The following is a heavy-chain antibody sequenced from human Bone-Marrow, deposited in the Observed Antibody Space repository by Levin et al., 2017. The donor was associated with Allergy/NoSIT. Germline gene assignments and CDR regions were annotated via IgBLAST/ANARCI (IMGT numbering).Heavy chain of an antibody. V-gene: IGHV4-34*01. Sequence: PSQTLSLTCAVYGGSFSGYYWSWIRQPPGKGLEWIGEINHSGSTNYNPSLKSRVTISVDTSKNQFSLKLSSVTAADTAVYYCARVGITMVPGARGWFDPWGQGTLVTVSS. J-gene: IGHJ5*02. CDR1: GGSFSGYY. CDR2: INHSGST. CDR3: ARVGITMVPGARGWFDP. D-gene: IGHD3-10*01.